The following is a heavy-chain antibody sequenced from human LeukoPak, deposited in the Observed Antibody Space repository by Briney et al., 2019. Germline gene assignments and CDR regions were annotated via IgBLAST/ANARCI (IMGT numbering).Heavy chain of an antibody. CDR3: TRDPNHPGYSSGWYY. J-gene: IGHJ4*01. CDR1: GGSISSSSYY. D-gene: IGHD6-19*01. V-gene: IGHV3-11*04. CDR2: ISHSDGTS. Sequence: LSLTCTVSGGSISSSSYYWGWIRQPPGKGLEWVSSISHSDGTSHYADSVRGRFTISRDNAKNSLYLQMNSLRVEDTAVYYCTRDPNHPGYSSGWYYWGHGTLVTVSS.